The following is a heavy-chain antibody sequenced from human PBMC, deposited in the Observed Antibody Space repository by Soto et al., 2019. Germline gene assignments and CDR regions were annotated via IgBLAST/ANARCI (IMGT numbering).Heavy chain of an antibody. D-gene: IGHD5-18*01. Sequence: SETLSLTCTVSGGSISSGGYYWSWIRQHPGKGLEWIGYIYYSGSTKYNPSLKSRVTIPVDTSKNQFSLKLSSVTAADTAVYYCASWSGYSYGLDYWGQGTLVTVSS. CDR3: ASWSGYSYGLDY. J-gene: IGHJ4*02. CDR1: GGSISSGGYY. V-gene: IGHV4-61*08. CDR2: IYYSGST.